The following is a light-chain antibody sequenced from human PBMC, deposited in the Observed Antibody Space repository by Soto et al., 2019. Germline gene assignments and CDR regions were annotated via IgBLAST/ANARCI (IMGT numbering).Light chain of an antibody. V-gene: IGKV3-20*01. J-gene: IGKJ4*01. CDR2: GAS. Sequence: ESVLTQSPGTLSLSPGERATLSCRASQSVSSTYLAWYQQKPGQAPRLLIYGASNRATGIPDRFSGSGSGTDFTLTISRLQPEDSAVYYCQQYGSSPLLTFGGGTKVDIK. CDR1: QSVSSTY. CDR3: QQYGSSPLLT.